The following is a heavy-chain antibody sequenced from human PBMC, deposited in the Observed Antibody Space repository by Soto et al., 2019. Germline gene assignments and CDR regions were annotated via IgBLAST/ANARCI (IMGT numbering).Heavy chain of an antibody. CDR2: INHSGST. J-gene: IGHJ6*02. CDR3: ARLRGSIENPDYYYYGMDV. CDR1: GASFSGYY. D-gene: IGHD3-16*02. V-gene: IGHV4-34*01. Sequence: ECLSLTCAVYGASFSGYYWSWIRQPPGKGLEWIGEINHSGSTNYNPSLKSRVTISVDTSKNQFSLKLSSVTAADTAVYYCARLRGSIENPDYYYYGMDVWGQGTTVTVSS.